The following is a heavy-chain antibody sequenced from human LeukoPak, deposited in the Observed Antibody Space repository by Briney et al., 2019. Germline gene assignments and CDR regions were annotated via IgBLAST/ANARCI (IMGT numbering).Heavy chain of an antibody. CDR1: GYTFTSYY. Sequence: GASVKVSCKASGYTFTSYYMHWVRQAPGQGLEWMGIINPSGGNTNYAQKFRGRVTMTRDTSTSTLYMELSSLRSEDTAVYYCARRAKGSWINDAFDIWGQGTMVTVSS. CDR3: ARRAKGSWINDAFDI. J-gene: IGHJ3*02. V-gene: IGHV1-46*01. CDR2: INPSGGNT. D-gene: IGHD2-2*03.